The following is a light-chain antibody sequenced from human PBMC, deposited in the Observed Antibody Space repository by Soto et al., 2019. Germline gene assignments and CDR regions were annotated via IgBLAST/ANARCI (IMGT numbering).Light chain of an antibody. J-gene: IGKJ1*01. CDR1: QGISSY. CDR2: AAS. Sequence: VIWMTQSPSLLSASTGDRVAISVGMSQGISSYLAWYQQKPGKAPELLIYAASTLQSGVPSRFSGSGSGTDFTLTISRLEPEDFAVYYCQQYGSSPWTFGQGTKVDIK. CDR3: QQYGSSPWT. V-gene: IGKV1D-8*03.